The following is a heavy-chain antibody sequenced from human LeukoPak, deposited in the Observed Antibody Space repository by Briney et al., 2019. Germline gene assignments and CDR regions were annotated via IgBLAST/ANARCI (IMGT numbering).Heavy chain of an antibody. CDR3: AKGKSGSYLDFDY. J-gene: IGHJ4*02. D-gene: IGHD1-26*01. CDR1: GFTFSSYA. CDR2: VSGSGGST. Sequence: GGSLRLSCAASGFTFSSYAMSWVRQAPGKGLEWVSAVSGSGGSTYYADSVKGRFTISRDNSKNTLYLQMNNLRAEDTAVYYCAKGKSGSYLDFDYWGQGTLVTVSS. V-gene: IGHV3-23*01.